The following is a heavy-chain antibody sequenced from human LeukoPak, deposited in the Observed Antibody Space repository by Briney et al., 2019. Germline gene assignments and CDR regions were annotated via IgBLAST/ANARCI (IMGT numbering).Heavy chain of an antibody. J-gene: IGHJ4*02. Sequence: GGSLRLSCAASGFTFSSYGMHWVRQAPGKGLEWVAFIRYDGSNKYYADSVKGRFTISRDNSKNTLYLQMNSLRAEDTAVYYCAKYNCGGDCYATYFDYWGQGTLVTVSS. CDR2: IRYDGSNK. D-gene: IGHD2-21*02. CDR3: AKYNCGGDCYATYFDY. CDR1: GFTFSSYG. V-gene: IGHV3-30*02.